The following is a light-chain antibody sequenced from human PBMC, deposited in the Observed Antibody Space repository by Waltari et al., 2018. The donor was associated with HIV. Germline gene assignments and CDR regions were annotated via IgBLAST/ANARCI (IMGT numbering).Light chain of an antibody. J-gene: IGKJ4*02. CDR3: QQLNTYPLT. CDR1: LFIRSN. CDR2: AAS. Sequence: DIQLTQSPSCLAASVGDRVTVTCRASLFIRSNLAWHPHKPWKAPKLLIYAASTLQSGVPARYSGSQSGTDFTHTISRLPPEDFATYYCQQLNTYPLTLGGGTKVEIK. V-gene: IGKV1-9*01.